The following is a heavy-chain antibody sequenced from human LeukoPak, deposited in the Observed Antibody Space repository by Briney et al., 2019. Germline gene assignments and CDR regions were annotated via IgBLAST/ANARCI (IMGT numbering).Heavy chain of an antibody. V-gene: IGHV3-48*01. Sequence: GGSLRLSCAASGFTFSDYTMNWVRQAPGEGLEWISYISLSSDTIYYADSVEGRFTISRDNAKNSLYLQMNSLRAEDTAVYYCARGPPLFDPWGQGTLVTVSS. CDR1: GFTFSDYT. CDR2: ISLSSDTI. CDR3: ARGPPLFDP. J-gene: IGHJ5*02.